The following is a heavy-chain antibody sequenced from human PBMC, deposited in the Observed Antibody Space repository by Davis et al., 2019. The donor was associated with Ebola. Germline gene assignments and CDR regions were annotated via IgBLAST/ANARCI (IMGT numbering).Heavy chain of an antibody. J-gene: IGHJ6*02. CDR1: GFTFSSYW. CDR3: ARDSDYGYYHGMDV. D-gene: IGHD4-17*01. CDR2: IKQDGSEI. V-gene: IGHV3-7*01. Sequence: GESLKISCAASGFTFSSYWMSWVRQAPGKGLEWVANIKQDGSEIHYVDSVKGRFTISRDNTKNSLYLQMNSLRAEDTAVYYCARDSDYGYYHGMDVWGQGTTVTVSS.